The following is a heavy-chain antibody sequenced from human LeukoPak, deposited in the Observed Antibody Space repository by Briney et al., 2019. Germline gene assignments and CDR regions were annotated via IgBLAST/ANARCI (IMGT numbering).Heavy chain of an antibody. Sequence: ASVKVSCKASRYTFIGYYMHWVRQAPGQGLEWMGWINPNSGGTNYAQKFQGRVTMTRDTSISTAYMELSRLRSDDTAVYYCARKPNKDILTGYYVYAFDIWGQGTMVTVSS. CDR3: ARKPNKDILTGYYVYAFDI. D-gene: IGHD3-9*01. CDR2: INPNSGGT. J-gene: IGHJ3*02. CDR1: RYTFIGYY. V-gene: IGHV1-2*02.